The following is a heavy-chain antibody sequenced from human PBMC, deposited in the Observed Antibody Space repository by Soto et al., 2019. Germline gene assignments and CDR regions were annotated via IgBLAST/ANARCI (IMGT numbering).Heavy chain of an antibody. CDR2: VYYTGST. V-gene: IGHV4-59*01. CDR3: ARGRTVRNYADDSSDYFYFFDY. J-gene: IGHJ4*02. D-gene: IGHD3-22*01. CDR1: GDSISTFY. Sequence: SETLSLTCTVSGDSISTFYWGWMRQSPGKELEWIGYVYYTGSTNYNPSLKSRVTISVDRSKNQFSLKLTSANAADTAVYYCARGRTVRNYADDSSDYFYFFDYWGQGXQVTVHS.